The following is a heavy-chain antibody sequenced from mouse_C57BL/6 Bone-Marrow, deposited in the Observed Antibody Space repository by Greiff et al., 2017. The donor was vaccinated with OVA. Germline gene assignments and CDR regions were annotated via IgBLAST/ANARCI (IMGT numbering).Heavy chain of an antibody. D-gene: IGHD3-2*02. CDR3: ARMGDSSGYDY. J-gene: IGHJ2*01. V-gene: IGHV1-63*01. CDR2: IYPGGGYT. CDR1: GYTFTNYW. Sequence: QVHVKQSGAELVRPGTSVKMSCKASGYTFTNYWIGWAKQRPGHGLEWIGDIYPGGGYTNYNEKFKGKATLTADKSSSTAYMQFSSLTSEDSAIYYCARMGDSSGYDYWGQGTTLTVSS.